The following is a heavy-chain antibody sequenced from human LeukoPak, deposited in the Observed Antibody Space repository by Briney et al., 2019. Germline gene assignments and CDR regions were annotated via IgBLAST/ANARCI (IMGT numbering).Heavy chain of an antibody. Sequence: GGSLRLSCAASGFTFSSYTMSWVRQAPGKGLEWVSTITTSDGNTYYADSVKGRFTVSRDNSKNTLFPQMNSLRAEDTAVYYCAKDGGLWVSAHWGDSWGRGTLVTVSS. CDR1: GFTFSSYT. D-gene: IGHD7-27*01. V-gene: IGHV3-23*01. CDR2: ITTSDGNT. CDR3: AKDGGLWVSAHWGDS. J-gene: IGHJ4*02.